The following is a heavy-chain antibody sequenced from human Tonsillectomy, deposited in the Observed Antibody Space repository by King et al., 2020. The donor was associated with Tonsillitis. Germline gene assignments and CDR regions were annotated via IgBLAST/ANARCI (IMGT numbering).Heavy chain of an antibody. J-gene: IGHJ4*02. CDR1: GFTFSSYA. Sequence: VQLVESGGGLVQPGGSLRLSCAASGFTFSSYAMSWVRQAPGKGREWVSAISGSVGSTYYADSVKGRVTIDRDNSKNTLYLQMNSLRAEDTAVYYCAKMVREQLVGFDYWGQGTLVTVSS. CDR2: ISGSVGST. V-gene: IGHV3-23*04. D-gene: IGHD6-6*01. CDR3: AKMVREQLVGFDY.